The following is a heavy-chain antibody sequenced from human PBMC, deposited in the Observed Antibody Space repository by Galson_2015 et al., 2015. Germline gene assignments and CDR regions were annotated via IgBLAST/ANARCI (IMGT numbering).Heavy chain of an antibody. CDR1: GGSISSSSYY. D-gene: IGHD6-13*01. J-gene: IGHJ4*02. CDR3: ARHREQQRPHDY. Sequence: ETLSLTCTVSGGSISSSSYYWGWIRQPPGKGLEWIGSIYYSGSTYYNPSLKGRFTISADSSKNQFSMKLSSVTAADTAVYYCARHREQQRPHDYWGQGTLVTVSS. V-gene: IGHV4-39*01. CDR2: IYYSGST.